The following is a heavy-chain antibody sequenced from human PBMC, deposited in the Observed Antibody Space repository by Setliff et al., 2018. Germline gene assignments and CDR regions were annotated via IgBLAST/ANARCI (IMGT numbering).Heavy chain of an antibody. CDR2: ISPYNGQT. V-gene: IGHV1-18*01. CDR3: ARAGVAAADRKGLLEY. Sequence: ASVKVSCKASGYTFTYFGLSWVRQAPGQGLEWMGWISPYNGQTTYAQRFQGRITMTTDTSTDTAYMELRNLRSDDTAIYFCARAGVAAADRKGLLEYWGQGTLVTSPQ. J-gene: IGHJ4*02. D-gene: IGHD6-13*01. CDR1: GYTFTYFG.